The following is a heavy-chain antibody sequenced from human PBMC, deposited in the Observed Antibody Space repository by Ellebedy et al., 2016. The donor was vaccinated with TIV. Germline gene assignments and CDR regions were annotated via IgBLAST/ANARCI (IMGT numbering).Heavy chain of an antibody. CDR2: ISSDGCRK. V-gene: IGHV3-30*18. CDR3: AKAKRYCSSANCPLGY. D-gene: IGHD2-2*01. CDR1: GFTFKSYD. Sequence: GGSLRLXXAASGFTFKSYDMHWVRQVPGKGLEWVAVISSDGCRKHHADSVKGRFTISRDNSKNTLFLQMNSLRPEDAAVFYCAKAKRYCSSANCPLGYWGQGNLVTVSS. J-gene: IGHJ4*02.